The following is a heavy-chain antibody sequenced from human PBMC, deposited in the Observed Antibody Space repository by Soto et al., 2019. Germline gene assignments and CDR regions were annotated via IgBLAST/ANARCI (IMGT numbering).Heavy chain of an antibody. J-gene: IGHJ5*02. CDR1: GGSFSGYY. V-gene: IGHV4-34*01. CDR3: ARAPLYYDILPGYYTGWFDP. D-gene: IGHD3-9*01. Sequence: PSETLSLTCAVYGGSFSGYYWSWIRQPPGKGLEWIGEINHSGSTNYNPSLKSRVTISVDTSKNQFSLKLSSVTAADTAVYYCARAPLYYDILPGYYTGWFDPWGQGTLVTVSS. CDR2: INHSGST.